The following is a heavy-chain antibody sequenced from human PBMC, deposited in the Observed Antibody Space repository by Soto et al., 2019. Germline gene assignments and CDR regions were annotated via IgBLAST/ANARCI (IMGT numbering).Heavy chain of an antibody. J-gene: IGHJ4*02. CDR3: NILEMAPAH. CDR2: IKSKSEGETT. Sequence: GGSLRLSCVVSGLTFSNAWMSWVRQAPGKGLEWVGRIKSKSEGETTDYAAPVKGRFTISRHDSNSTLYLQMNSLKTEDTAVYYCNILEMAPAHWGQRNLVTVSS. CDR1: GLTFSNAW. V-gene: IGHV3-15*01. D-gene: IGHD1-26*01.